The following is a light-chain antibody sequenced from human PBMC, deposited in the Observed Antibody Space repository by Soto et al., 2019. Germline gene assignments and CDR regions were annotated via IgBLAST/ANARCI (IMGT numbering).Light chain of an antibody. CDR3: QQYGRSPT. J-gene: IGKJ1*01. V-gene: IGKV3-11*01. Sequence: EIVLTQSPATLSLSPGERATLSCRASQSVSSYLAWYQQKPGQAPSLLIYDAYNRATGIPARFSGSGSGTDFTLTISRLEPEDFVVDYCQQYGRSPTFGQGTKVDIK. CDR1: QSVSSY. CDR2: DAY.